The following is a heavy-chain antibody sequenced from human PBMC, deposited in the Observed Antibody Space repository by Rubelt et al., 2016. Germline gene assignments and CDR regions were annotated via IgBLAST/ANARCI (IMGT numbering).Heavy chain of an antibody. CDR2: INPNSGGT. V-gene: IGHV1-2*02. CDR1: GGTFSSYA. Sequence: QVQLVQSGAEVKKPGSSVKVSCKASGGTFSSYAISWVRQAPGQGLEWMGWINPNSGGTNYAQKFQGRVTMTRDTSISTAYMELSRLRSDDTAVYYCATQTSVAGLLDYWGQGTLVTVSS. D-gene: IGHD6-19*01. CDR3: ATQTSVAGLLDY. J-gene: IGHJ4*02.